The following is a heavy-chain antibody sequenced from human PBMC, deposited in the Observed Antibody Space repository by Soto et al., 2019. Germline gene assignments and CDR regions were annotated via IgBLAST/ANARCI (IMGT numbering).Heavy chain of an antibody. CDR1: GFTFSNYD. Sequence: EVQLVESGGGLVQPGGSLRLSCAASGFTFSNYDMHWFRQVTGKGLEWVSGITTAGDTYYPGSVKCRFTISREKAKNSLYLHMTILSAGDTAVYYCARELHGGSYGMDVWGQGTTVTVSS. V-gene: IGHV3-13*01. CDR2: ITTAGDT. CDR3: ARELHGGSYGMDV. J-gene: IGHJ6*02.